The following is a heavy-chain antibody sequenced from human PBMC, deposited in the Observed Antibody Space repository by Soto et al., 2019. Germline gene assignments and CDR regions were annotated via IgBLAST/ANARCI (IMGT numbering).Heavy chain of an antibody. Sequence: SETLALTCTVSGGSISSYYWSWIRQPPGKGLEWIGYIYYSGSTNYNPSLKSRVTISVDTSKNQFSLKLSSVTAADTAVYYCARDRRDGYNYYNYYGMGVWGQGTTVTVS. CDR2: IYYSGST. J-gene: IGHJ6*02. D-gene: IGHD5-12*01. CDR3: ARDRRDGYNYYNYYGMGV. CDR1: GGSISSYY. V-gene: IGHV4-59*01.